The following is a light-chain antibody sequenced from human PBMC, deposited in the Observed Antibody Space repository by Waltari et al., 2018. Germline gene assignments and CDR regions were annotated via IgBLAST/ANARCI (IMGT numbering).Light chain of an antibody. CDR3: QGSSSTLMCT. CDR1: QSVSSY. CDR2: AAS. J-gene: IGKJ2*02. V-gene: IGKV1-39*01. Sequence: EIQMTQSLSPLSASVGDSVTMTCRASQSVSSYLSWYQLKPGQAPKLLIFAASVLESEVPSRFSGSGSGTDFTLSINGLQPEDFATYYCQGSSSTLMCTFGHETKVEI.